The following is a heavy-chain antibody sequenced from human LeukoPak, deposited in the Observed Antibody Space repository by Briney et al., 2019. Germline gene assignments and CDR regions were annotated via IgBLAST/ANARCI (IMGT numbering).Heavy chain of an antibody. CDR1: GGSISSGSYY. V-gene: IGHV4-31*03. Sequence: NPSQTLSLTCTVSGGSISSGSYYWSWIRQHPGKGLEWIGYIYYSGGTYYNPSLKSRLTISTDTSKNQFSLKLSSVTAADTAVYYCARRGLVAGFFEYWGQGTLVTVSS. CDR3: ARRGLVAGFFEY. CDR2: IYYSGGT. D-gene: IGHD6-19*01. J-gene: IGHJ4*02.